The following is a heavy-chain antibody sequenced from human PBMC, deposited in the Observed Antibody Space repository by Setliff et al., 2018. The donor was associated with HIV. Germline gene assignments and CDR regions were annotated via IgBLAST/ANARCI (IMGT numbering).Heavy chain of an antibody. CDR1: GGSIRTYS. D-gene: IGHD2-21*01. CDR3: ARAPVGVGQLDS. CDR2: VSYSGGA. V-gene: IGHV4-59*01. J-gene: IGHJ5*01. Sequence: SETLSLTCTVSGGSIRTYSWSWIRQPPGRGLDWIGYVSYSGGANYSPSLKSRVTISLDTSKNQFSLKLNYVTAADTAVYYCARAPVGVGQLDSWGQGTLVTVSS.